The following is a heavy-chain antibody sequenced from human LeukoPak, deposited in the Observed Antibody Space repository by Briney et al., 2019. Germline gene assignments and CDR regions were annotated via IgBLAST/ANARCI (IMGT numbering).Heavy chain of an antibody. J-gene: IGHJ4*02. CDR2: IYPADSDS. V-gene: IGHV5-51*01. Sequence: YWSWIRQPPGKGLEWMGIIYPADSDSRYSPSFQGQVTISVDRSINTAYLQWSSLKASDTAMYYCAIRSYYDTRGYYYFDYWGQGTLVTVSA. CDR1: YW. D-gene: IGHD3-22*01. CDR3: AIRSYYDTRGYYYFDY.